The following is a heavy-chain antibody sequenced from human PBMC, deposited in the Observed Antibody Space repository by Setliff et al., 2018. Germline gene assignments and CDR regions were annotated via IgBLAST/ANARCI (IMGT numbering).Heavy chain of an antibody. Sequence: GASVKVSCKASGGTFSSYAISWVRQAPGQGLEWMGGIIPIFGTANYAQKFQGRVTITTDESTSTAYMELSSLRSEDTAVYYCAREVLSTVVAWDYWGQGTLVTVSS. V-gene: IGHV1-69*05. CDR2: IIPIFGTA. D-gene: IGHD4-17*01. J-gene: IGHJ4*02. CDR1: GGTFSSYA. CDR3: AREVLSTVVAWDY.